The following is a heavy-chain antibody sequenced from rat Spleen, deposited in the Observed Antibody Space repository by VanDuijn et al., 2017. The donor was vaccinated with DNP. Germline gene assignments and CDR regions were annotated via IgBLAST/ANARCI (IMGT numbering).Heavy chain of an antibody. J-gene: IGHJ2*01. CDR3: TRTTGGIDYFDY. D-gene: IGHD1-11*01. CDR2: MRYNGDT. CDR1: GFSLTSYN. V-gene: IGHV2-63*01. Sequence: QVQLKESGPGLVQPSQTLSLTCTVSGFSLTSYNVHWVRQPPGKGLEWMGRMRYNGDTSYNSALKSRLSISRDTSKNQVFLKMNSLQTDDTGTDYCTRTTGGIDYFDYWGQGVMVTVSS.